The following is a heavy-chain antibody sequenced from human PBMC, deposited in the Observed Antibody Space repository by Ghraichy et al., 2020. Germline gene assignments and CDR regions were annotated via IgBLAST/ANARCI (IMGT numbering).Heavy chain of an antibody. Sequence: LSLTCAASGFTFSSYDMHWVRQATGKGLEWVSAIGTAGDTYYPGSVKGRFTISRENAKNSLYLQMNSLRAGDTAVYYCARGGGGMDVWGQGTTVTVSS. CDR3: ARGGGGMDV. J-gene: IGHJ6*02. V-gene: IGHV3-13*01. CDR2: IGTAGDT. CDR1: GFTFSSYD. D-gene: IGHD5-12*01.